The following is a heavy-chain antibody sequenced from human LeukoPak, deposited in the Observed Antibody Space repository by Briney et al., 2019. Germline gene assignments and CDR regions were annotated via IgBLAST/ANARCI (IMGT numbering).Heavy chain of an antibody. CDR2: IGSGGDT. Sequence: GGSLRLSCAASGFTFSSYAMTWVRQSPGKGLEWVSVIGSGGDTYYSDSVQGRFTISRDNSKNTLYLQMNRLRAEDTAVYYCATKPTYGAYTDYWGQGTLVTVSS. J-gene: IGHJ4*02. V-gene: IGHV3-23*01. D-gene: IGHD4/OR15-4a*01. CDR1: GFTFSSYA. CDR3: ATKPTYGAYTDY.